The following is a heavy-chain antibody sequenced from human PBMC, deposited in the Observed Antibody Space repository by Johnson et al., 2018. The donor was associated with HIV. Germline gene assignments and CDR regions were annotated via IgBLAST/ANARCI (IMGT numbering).Heavy chain of an antibody. D-gene: IGHD6-13*01. Sequence: QVQLVESGGGVVQPGGSLRLSCAASGFTFSSYGMHWVRQAPGKGLQWVAFIRYDGSNKYYADSVKGRFTISGDNSKNTLYLQMNSLRAEDTAVYYCAKDQIPAAASRAFDIWGQGTMVTVSS. CDR3: AKDQIPAAASRAFDI. CDR2: IRYDGSNK. CDR1: GFTFSSYG. J-gene: IGHJ3*02. V-gene: IGHV3-30*02.